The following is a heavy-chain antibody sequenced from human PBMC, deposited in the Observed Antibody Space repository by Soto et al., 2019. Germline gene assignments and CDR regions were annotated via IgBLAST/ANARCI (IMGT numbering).Heavy chain of an antibody. J-gene: IGHJ4*02. CDR3: ARSDFDWLSQARYYFDY. CDR1: GYTFTSYG. CDR2: INPSGGST. Sequence: ASVKVSCKASGYTFTSYGISWVRQAPGQGLEWMGIINPSGGSTTYAQKFQGRVTMTRDTSTSTVYMELSSLRSEDTALYFCARSDFDWLSQARYYFDYWGQGTLVTVSS. V-gene: IGHV1-46*01. D-gene: IGHD3-9*01.